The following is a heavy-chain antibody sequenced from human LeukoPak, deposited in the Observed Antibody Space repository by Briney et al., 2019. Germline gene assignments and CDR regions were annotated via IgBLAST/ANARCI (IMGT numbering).Heavy chain of an antibody. J-gene: IGHJ5*02. CDR1: GFTFSSYS. V-gene: IGHV3-21*01. CDR2: ISSSSSYI. D-gene: IGHD2-2*01. Sequence: PGGSLRLSCAASGFTFSSYSMNWVRQAPGKGLEWVSSISSSSSYIYYADSVKGRFTISRDNAKNSLYLQMNSLRAEDTAVYYCARYCSSTSCEGFEPWGQGTLVTVSS. CDR3: ARYCSSTSCEGFEP.